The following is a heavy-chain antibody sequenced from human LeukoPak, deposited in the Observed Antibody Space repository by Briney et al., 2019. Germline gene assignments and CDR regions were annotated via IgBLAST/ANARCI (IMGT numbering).Heavy chain of an antibody. CDR2: INSDGSST. CDR1: GFTFSSNA. Sequence: GGSLRLSCAASGFTFSSNAMTWVRQAPGKGLVWVSRINSDGSSTSYADSVKGRFTISRDNAKNTLYLQMNSLRAEDTAVYYCARGGVGYYYDSSGLDWFDPWGQGTLVTVSS. J-gene: IGHJ5*02. D-gene: IGHD3-22*01. CDR3: ARGGVGYYYDSSGLDWFDP. V-gene: IGHV3-74*01.